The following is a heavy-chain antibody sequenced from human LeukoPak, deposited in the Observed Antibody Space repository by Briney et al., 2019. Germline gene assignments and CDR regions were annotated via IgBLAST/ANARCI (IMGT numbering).Heavy chain of an antibody. CDR1: GFAFSSYA. CDR2: ISGSGGAT. D-gene: IGHD6-13*01. V-gene: IGHV3-23*01. J-gene: IGHJ3*01. Sequence: GGSLRLSCAASGFAFSSYAMSWVRQAPGKGLEWVSAISGSGGATFYADSVKGRFTISRDNSKNSLYLQMDSLRAEDTAVYYCAKARIAAAGTGAFDVWGQGTKVTVSS. CDR3: AKARIAAAGTGAFDV.